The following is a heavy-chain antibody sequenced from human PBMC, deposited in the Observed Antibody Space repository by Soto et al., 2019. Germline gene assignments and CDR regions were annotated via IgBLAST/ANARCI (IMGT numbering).Heavy chain of an antibody. CDR3: STRVKGDFDV. V-gene: IGHV1-46*03. CDR1: GDTFSRHY. J-gene: IGHJ6*01. Sequence: QVQLMQPGAEVMKPGASMTFSCKASGDTFSRHYVHWVRQAPGQGLEWMGRVDPVNGDTTYSQEFQGRVTMTSDTSTNTVYMVLSSLKSDDTAVYYGSTRVKGDFDVWGQGTTVVVS. CDR2: VDPVNGDT. D-gene: IGHD3-3*01.